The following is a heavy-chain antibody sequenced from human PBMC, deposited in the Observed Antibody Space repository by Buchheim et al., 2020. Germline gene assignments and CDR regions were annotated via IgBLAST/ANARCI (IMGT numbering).Heavy chain of an antibody. Sequence: QVQLVQSGAEVKKPGASVKVSCKASGYTFTSYYMHWVRQAPGQGLEWMGIINPSGGSTSYAQKFPGRVTMTRDTSTSPVYMELSRLRSEDTAVYYCARSIAAAGTKGSGDYYYMDVWGKGTT. D-gene: IGHD6-13*01. CDR1: GYTFTSYY. CDR3: ARSIAAAGTKGSGDYYYMDV. J-gene: IGHJ6*03. V-gene: IGHV1-46*01. CDR2: INPSGGST.